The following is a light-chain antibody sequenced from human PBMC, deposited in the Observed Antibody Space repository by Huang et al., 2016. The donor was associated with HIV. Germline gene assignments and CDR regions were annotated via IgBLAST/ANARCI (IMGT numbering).Light chain of an antibody. Sequence: IVLTQSPGTLSLSPGERATLSCRASQRVRSSYLAWYQQKPGQTPRLLIYGAYNRAGGSPVRFSGSQSGTDFTLAISSLEPEDFGVYYCQQYGSSPRTFGQGTKLEIK. J-gene: IGKJ2*01. V-gene: IGKV3-20*01. CDR3: QQYGSSPRT. CDR1: QRVRSSY. CDR2: GAY.